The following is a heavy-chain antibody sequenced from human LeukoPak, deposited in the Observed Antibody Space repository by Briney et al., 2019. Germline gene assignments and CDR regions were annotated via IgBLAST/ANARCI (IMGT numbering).Heavy chain of an antibody. CDR1: GYSISSDYY. V-gene: IGHV4-38-2*02. CDR2: VDHTGST. D-gene: IGHD4-11*01. J-gene: IGHJ6*03. Sequence: SETLSLTCTVSGYSISSDYYWGWIRQPPGKGLEWIGYVDHTGSTKFNPSLNGRVSISRDTSNNFFSLRLRSVTAADTAVYFCARGRVSSSTWYSTYYYFFYMDFWGKGTTVTVSS. CDR3: ARGRVSSSTWYSTYYYFFYMDF.